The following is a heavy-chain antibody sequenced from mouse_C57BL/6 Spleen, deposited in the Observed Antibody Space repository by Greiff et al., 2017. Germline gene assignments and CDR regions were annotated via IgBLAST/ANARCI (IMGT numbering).Heavy chain of an antibody. Sequence: QVQLQQPGAELVKPGASVKLSCKASGYTFTSYWMHWVKQRPGQGLEWIGMIHPNSGSTNYNEKFKSKATLTVDKSSSTAYMQLSSLTSEDSAVYYCARAQEGLRRGYFDYWGQGTTLTVSS. V-gene: IGHV1-64*01. J-gene: IGHJ2*01. CDR2: IHPNSGST. CDR3: ARAQEGLRRGYFDY. CDR1: GYTFTSYW. D-gene: IGHD2-4*01.